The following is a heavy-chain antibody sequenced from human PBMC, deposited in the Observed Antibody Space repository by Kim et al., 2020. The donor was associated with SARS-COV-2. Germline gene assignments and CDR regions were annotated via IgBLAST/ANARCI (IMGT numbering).Heavy chain of an antibody. Sequence: RTRHYADSVKGRVTISRDNAKNSLDLQVNRLRAEGTAVYYCARGRFGGSWGQGTLVTVSS. V-gene: IGHV3-11*04. D-gene: IGHD3-10*01. CDR3: ARGRFGGS. CDR2: RTR. J-gene: IGHJ5*02.